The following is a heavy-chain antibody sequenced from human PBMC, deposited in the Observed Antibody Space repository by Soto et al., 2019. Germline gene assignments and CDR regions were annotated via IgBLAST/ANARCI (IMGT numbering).Heavy chain of an antibody. CDR3: ATGPRYCSSPSCYRHYYGMDV. Sequence: QVQLVQSGAEVKKPGASVKVSCKVSGYTLTELSMHWVRQAPGKGLEWMGGFDPEDGETIYAQKFQGRVTMTEDTSTDTAYMELSSLRSEDTAVYYCATGPRYCSSPSCYRHYYGMDVWGQGTTVTVSS. V-gene: IGHV1-24*01. J-gene: IGHJ6*02. CDR2: FDPEDGET. D-gene: IGHD2-2*01. CDR1: GYTLTELS.